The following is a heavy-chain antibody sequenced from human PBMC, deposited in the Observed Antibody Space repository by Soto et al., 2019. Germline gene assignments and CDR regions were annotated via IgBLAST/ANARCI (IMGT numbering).Heavy chain of an antibody. CDR1: GGSVSSGNQY. CDR3: ASGSSVSAYIDS. V-gene: IGHV4-61*01. J-gene: IGHJ4*02. Sequence: QVQLQESGPGLVKPSETLSLTCTVSGGSVSSGNQYWSWIRQPPGKGLEWIGYIYNSGSTDYNPSLKSRVSISVDTSENQFSLNLSSVTAADTAMYLCASGSSVSAYIDSWGQGTLVTVSS. D-gene: IGHD6-13*01. CDR2: IYNSGST.